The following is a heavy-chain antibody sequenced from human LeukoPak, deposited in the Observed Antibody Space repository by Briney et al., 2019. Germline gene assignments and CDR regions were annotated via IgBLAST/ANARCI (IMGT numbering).Heavy chain of an antibody. CDR3: ARSSLLLWFGELSDY. CDR2: ISSSSSYI. J-gene: IGHJ4*02. Sequence: GGSLRLSCAASGFTFSSYSMNWVRQAPGKGLEWVSSISSSSSYIYYADSVKGRFTISRDNAKNSLYLQMNSLRAEDTAVYYCARSSLLLWFGELSDYWGQGTLVTVSS. V-gene: IGHV3-21*01. D-gene: IGHD3-10*01. CDR1: GFTFSSYS.